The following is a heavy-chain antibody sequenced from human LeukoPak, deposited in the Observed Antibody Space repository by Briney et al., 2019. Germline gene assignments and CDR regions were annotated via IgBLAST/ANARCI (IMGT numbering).Heavy chain of an antibody. CDR3: ARRPSSGEFYFDY. D-gene: IGHD3-16*01. Sequence: GESLKISCKASVFSFTNYWIGWVRQMPGKGLEWMGIIYPGDSDTTYSPSFQGQVTISADKSISTAYLQWSSLKASDTAMYYCARRPSSGEFYFDYWGQGTLVTVSS. CDR1: VFSFTNYW. J-gene: IGHJ4*02. V-gene: IGHV5-51*01. CDR2: IYPGDSDT.